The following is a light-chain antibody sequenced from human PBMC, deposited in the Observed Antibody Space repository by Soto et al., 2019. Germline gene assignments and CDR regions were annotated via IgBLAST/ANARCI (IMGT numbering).Light chain of an antibody. Sequence: EIVMTQSPATLSVSPGERATLSCRASQSVSSNLAWYQQKPGQAPRLLMYGASTRATGIPGRSSGSGFGTEFTLTIRSLQSEDFAVYVCDRYINWPPGRFGQGIKGDIK. V-gene: IGKV3-15*01. CDR2: GAS. CDR1: QSVSSN. J-gene: IGKJ1*01. CDR3: DRYINWPPGR.